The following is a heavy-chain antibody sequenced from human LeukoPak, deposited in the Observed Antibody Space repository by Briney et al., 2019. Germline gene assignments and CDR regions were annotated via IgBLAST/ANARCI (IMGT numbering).Heavy chain of an antibody. D-gene: IGHD2-2*01. J-gene: IGHJ2*01. CDR2: IYYSGST. V-gene: IGHV4-59*01. Sequence: SETLSLTCTVSGGSISCYYWSWIRQPPGKGLEWIGYIYYSGSTNYNPSLKSRVTISVDTSKNQFSLKLSSVTAADTAVYYCARDRGAQLGPRLSYFDLWGRGTLVTVSS. CDR3: ARDRGAQLGPRLSYFDL. CDR1: GGSISCYY.